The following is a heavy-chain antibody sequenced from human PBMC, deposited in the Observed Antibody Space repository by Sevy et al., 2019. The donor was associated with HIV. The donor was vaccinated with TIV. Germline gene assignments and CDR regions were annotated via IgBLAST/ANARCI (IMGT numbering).Heavy chain of an antibody. CDR2: INPNSGDT. Sequence: ASVKVSCKASGYTFTAYYIHWVRQAPGQGLEWMGWINPNSGDTSYAPKFQDWVTMTRHTSISTAYMELSRLRSDDTAVFYCAREKGYYDSSGYQRYDAFDIWGQGTMVTVSS. CDR1: GYTFTAYY. J-gene: IGHJ3*02. D-gene: IGHD3-22*01. V-gene: IGHV1-2*04. CDR3: AREKGYYDSSGYQRYDAFDI.